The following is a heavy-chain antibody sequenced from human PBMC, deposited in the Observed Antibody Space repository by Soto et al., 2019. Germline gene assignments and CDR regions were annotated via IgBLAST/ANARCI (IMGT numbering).Heavy chain of an antibody. D-gene: IGHD3-10*01. CDR2: IYHSVST. Sequence: SETLSLTCAVSGGSITSYYWSWIRQAPGKGLEWIGYIYHSVSTYYNPSLKSRVTMSVDPSKNRFSLKLISVTAADTAVYYCARHWITMVRGVCHFDYWGQGTLVTVSS. CDR1: GGSITSYY. J-gene: IGHJ4*02. CDR3: ARHWITMVRGVCHFDY. V-gene: IGHV4-59*04.